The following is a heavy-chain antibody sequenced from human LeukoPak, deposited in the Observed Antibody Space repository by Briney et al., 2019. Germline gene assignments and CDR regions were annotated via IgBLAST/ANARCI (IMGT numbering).Heavy chain of an antibody. CDR3: ARRLIAADHYMDV. CDR1: GGTFSSYA. CDR2: IIPIFGTA. Sequence: GASVKVSCKASGGTFSSYAISWVRQAPGQGLGWMGGIIPIFGTANYAQKFQGRVTITADKSTSTAYMELSSLRSEDTAVYYCARRLIAADHYMDVWGKGTTVTVSS. D-gene: IGHD6-13*01. V-gene: IGHV1-69*06. J-gene: IGHJ6*03.